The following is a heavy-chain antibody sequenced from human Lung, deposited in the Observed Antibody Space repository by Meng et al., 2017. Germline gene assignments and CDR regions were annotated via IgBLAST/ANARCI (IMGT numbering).Heavy chain of an antibody. D-gene: IGHD1-14*01. Sequence: QVQLVQSGAEVKKPGSSVKVACKTSGGSFSTHTFSWVRQAPGQGLEWMGGLIAVFDKTKAAPRFQDRDTFTADESTSTAYMELSSLTFDDTAVYFCARGRRNEPLFDYWGQGTLVTVSS. CDR1: GGSFSTHT. CDR2: LIAVFDKT. V-gene: IGHV1-69*13. CDR3: ARGRRNEPLFDY. J-gene: IGHJ4*02.